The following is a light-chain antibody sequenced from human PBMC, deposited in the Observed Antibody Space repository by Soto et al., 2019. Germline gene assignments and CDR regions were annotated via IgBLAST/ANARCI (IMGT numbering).Light chain of an antibody. J-gene: IGKJ1*01. CDR1: QDITNY. CDR2: DVS. V-gene: IGKV1-33*01. CDR3: QQYDSFSVT. Sequence: DIHMTQSPSSLSSSVGDRVTITFQASQDITNYVNWYQQKPGKAPKLLIYDVSALKRGVPPRFSGSGSGTEFTLTISSLQPEDFATYYCQQYDSFSVTFGQGTKVDIK.